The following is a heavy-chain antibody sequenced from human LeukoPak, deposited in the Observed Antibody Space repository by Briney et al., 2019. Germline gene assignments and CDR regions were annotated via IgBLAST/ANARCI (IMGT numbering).Heavy chain of an antibody. Sequence: GGSLRLSCAASGFTFSRHGMHWVRQAQGKGLEWVAVISYDGSNKYYADSVRGRFTISRDNSKNTLYLQMNSLRAEGTAVYYCAKDGDLGRWDYWGQGTLVTVSS. CDR1: GFTFSRHG. D-gene: IGHD4-23*01. V-gene: IGHV3-30*18. CDR3: AKDGDLGRWDY. J-gene: IGHJ4*02. CDR2: ISYDGSNK.